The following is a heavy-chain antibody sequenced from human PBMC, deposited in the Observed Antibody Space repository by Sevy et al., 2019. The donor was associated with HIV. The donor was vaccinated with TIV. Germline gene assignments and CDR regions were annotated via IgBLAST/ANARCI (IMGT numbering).Heavy chain of an antibody. J-gene: IGHJ4*02. CDR1: GFSLSGYG. CDR2: IWYDGSNK. Sequence: GGSLRLSCAASGFSLSGYGMHWVRQAPGKGLEWVAVIWYDGSNKEYADSVKGRFTIFRDNSKNTLYLQMNSLRAEDTAVYYSARESIAVAGIGYYFKYWGQGTLVTVSS. CDR3: ARESIAVAGIGYYFKY. V-gene: IGHV3-33*01. D-gene: IGHD6-19*01.